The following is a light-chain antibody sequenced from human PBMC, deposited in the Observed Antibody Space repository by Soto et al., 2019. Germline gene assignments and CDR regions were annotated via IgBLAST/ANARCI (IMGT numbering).Light chain of an antibody. V-gene: IGLV1-51*01. J-gene: IGLJ1*01. CDR2: DDN. CDR1: SSNIGGNS. CDR3: GSYTSTDTPFV. Sequence: QSVLTQPPSVSAAPGQKVTISCSGSSSNIGGNSVSWYQQLPGTAPKLLIYDDNKRPSGIPDRFSGSKSGTSATLGITGFQTEDESDYYCGSYTSTDTPFVFGTGTKVTVL.